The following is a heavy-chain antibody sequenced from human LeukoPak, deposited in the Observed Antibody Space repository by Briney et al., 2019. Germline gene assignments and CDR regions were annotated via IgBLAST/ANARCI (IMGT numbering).Heavy chain of an antibody. CDR2: IYSGGST. J-gene: IGHJ4*02. CDR1: GFSVSSNY. V-gene: IGHV3-53*01. D-gene: IGHD5-12*01. Sequence: GGSLRLSCAASGFSVSSNYMSWVRQAPGKGLECVSVIYSGGSTYYADSVKGRFTISRDNSKNTLYLQMNSLRAEDTAVYYCAREITLTGYKYGLGFNYWGQGTLVTVSS. CDR3: AREITLTGYKYGLGFNY.